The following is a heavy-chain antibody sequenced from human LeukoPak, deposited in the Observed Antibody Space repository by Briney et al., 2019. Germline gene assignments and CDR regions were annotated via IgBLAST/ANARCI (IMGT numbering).Heavy chain of an antibody. CDR1: GSTFSGSG. CDR3: SRQPPDYGGSDH. CDR2: IRSKANNYGT. J-gene: IGHJ4*02. V-gene: IGHV3-73*01. D-gene: IGHD4/OR15-4a*01. Sequence: GGSLRLSCAASGSTFSGSGMHWVRQASGKGLEWVCRIRSKANNYGTAYAASVKGRFTISRDDSKNTAYLQMNSLKTEDTAVYYCSRQPPDYGGSDHWGQGTLVTVSS.